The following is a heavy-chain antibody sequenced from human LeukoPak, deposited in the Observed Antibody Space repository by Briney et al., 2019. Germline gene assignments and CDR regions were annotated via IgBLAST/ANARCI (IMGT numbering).Heavy chain of an antibody. J-gene: IGHJ1*01. Sequence: GTSLRLSCAASGFTFSGFGMHWVRQAPGKGLQWVAVISSDGTNKFYADSVAGRLSISRDNSKNTLYLQMTSLRPEDTAVYFCGTEGGARGVDTVRYEYWGQGTLVTVSS. V-gene: IGHV3-30*03. CDR1: GFTFSGFG. CDR2: ISSDGTNK. D-gene: IGHD2-8*02. CDR3: GTEGGARGVDTVRYEY.